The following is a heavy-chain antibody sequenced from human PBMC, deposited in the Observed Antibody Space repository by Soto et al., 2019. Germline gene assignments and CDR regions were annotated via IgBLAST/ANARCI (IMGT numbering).Heavy chain of an antibody. V-gene: IGHV3-53*02. J-gene: IGHJ2*01. CDR3: AKSQSNDYGDYVGDWYFDL. CDR1: GFTVSSNY. CDR2: IYSGGST. D-gene: IGHD4-17*01. Sequence: EVQLVETGGGLIQPGGSLRLSCAASGFTVSSNYMSWVRQAPGKGLEWVSVIYSGGSTYYADSVKGRFTISRDNSKNTLYLQMNSLRAEDTAVYYCAKSQSNDYGDYVGDWYFDLWSRGTLVTVSS.